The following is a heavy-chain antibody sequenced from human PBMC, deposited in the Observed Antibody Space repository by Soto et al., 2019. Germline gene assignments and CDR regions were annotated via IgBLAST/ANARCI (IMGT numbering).Heavy chain of an antibody. CDR1: GFTFSGYA. J-gene: IGHJ4*02. CDR2: ISARDGRT. Sequence: EVQLLESGGGLVQPGGSLRLSCAASGFTFSGYAMSWVRQAPVRGLEWISSISARDGRTYYADSVKGRFTVSRDNPKNPLYLEMNSLRAEDTAVYYCARFPDCGGDCPFDYWGQGTLVTVSS. V-gene: IGHV3-23*01. CDR3: ARFPDCGGDCPFDY. D-gene: IGHD2-21*01.